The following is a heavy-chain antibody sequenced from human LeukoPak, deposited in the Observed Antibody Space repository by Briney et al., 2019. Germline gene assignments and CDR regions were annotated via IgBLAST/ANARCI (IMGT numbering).Heavy chain of an antibody. V-gene: IGHV4-34*01. CDR1: GGSFSGYY. Sequence: SETLSLTCAVYGGSFSGYYWSWIRQPPGKGLEWIGEINHSGSTNYNPSLKSRVTISVDTSKNQFSLKLSSVTAADTAVYYCARGIGGGDSSGYYVDYWGQGTLVTASS. CDR3: ARGIGGGDSSGYYVDY. J-gene: IGHJ4*02. D-gene: IGHD3-22*01. CDR2: INHSGST.